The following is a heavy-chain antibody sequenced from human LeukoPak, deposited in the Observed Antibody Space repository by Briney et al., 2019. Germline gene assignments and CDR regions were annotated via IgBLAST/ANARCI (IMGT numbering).Heavy chain of an antibody. Sequence: GGSLRLSCAASGFTFSSYAMSWVRQAPGKGLEWVSAISGSGGSTYYADSVKGRFTISRDNSKNTLYLQMNSLRAEDTAVYYCAKTKVDCSSTSCLQDYYYMDVWGKGTTVTVSS. CDR2: ISGSGGST. V-gene: IGHV3-23*01. CDR3: AKTKVDCSSTSCLQDYYYMDV. J-gene: IGHJ6*03. D-gene: IGHD2-2*01. CDR1: GFTFSSYA.